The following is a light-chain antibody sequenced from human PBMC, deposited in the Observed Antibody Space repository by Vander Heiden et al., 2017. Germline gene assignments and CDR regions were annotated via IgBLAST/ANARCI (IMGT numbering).Light chain of an antibody. V-gene: IGKV1-39*01. CDR3: QQSYSAPWT. Sequence: DIQMTQSPSSLSASVGDRVTITCRASQSISNYLNWYQQKPGKAPKLLIYTASTLLSGVPSRLSGSGSGTDFTLTISSLQPEDFATYYCQQSYSAPWTFGQGTKVEIK. CDR2: TAS. CDR1: QSISNY. J-gene: IGKJ1*01.